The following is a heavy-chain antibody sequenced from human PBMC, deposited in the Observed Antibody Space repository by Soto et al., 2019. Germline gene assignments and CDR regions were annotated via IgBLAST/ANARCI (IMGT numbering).Heavy chain of an antibody. Sequence: ASVKVSCKASGYTFTSYGISWVRQAPGQGLEWMGWISAYNGNTNYAQKLQGRVTMTTDTSTSTAYMELRSLRSDDTAVYYCARDPGPVTTLFPFDYWGQGTLVTVSS. CDR2: ISAYNGNT. V-gene: IGHV1-18*04. J-gene: IGHJ4*02. CDR3: ARDPGPVTTLFPFDY. CDR1: GYTFTSYG. D-gene: IGHD4-17*01.